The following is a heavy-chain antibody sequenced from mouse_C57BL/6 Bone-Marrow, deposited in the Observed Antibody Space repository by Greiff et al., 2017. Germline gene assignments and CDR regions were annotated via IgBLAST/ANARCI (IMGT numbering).Heavy chain of an antibody. D-gene: IGHD1-1*01. CDR2: IRSKSSNYAS. CDR1: GFTFNNYA. J-gene: IGHJ4*01. CDR3: VSVTTVVATDYYAMDY. V-gene: IGHV10-3*01. Sequence: EVQLQQSGGGLVQPKGSLKLSCAASGFTFNNYAMHWVRQAPGKGLEWVARIRSKSSNYASYYAVSVKDRFTISRDDSQSMLYLQMSNLKTEDTAMYYCVSVTTVVATDYYAMDYWGQGTSVTVSS.